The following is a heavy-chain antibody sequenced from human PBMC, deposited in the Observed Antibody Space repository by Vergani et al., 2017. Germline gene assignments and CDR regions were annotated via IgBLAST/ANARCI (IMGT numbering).Heavy chain of an antibody. J-gene: IGHJ5*02. CDR2: IYYSENK. D-gene: IGHD6-19*01. CDR3: ASDTHSGQRADR. Sequence: QVQLQESGPGLVKPSETLSLTCTVSNYSISRGYFWGWIRQSPGKGLEWIGSIYYSENKFYNPSLESRVTLSIDTNKNQFSLKLKFVTAADTAVYYCASDTHSGQRADRWGQGILVTVTS. CDR1: NYSISRGYF. V-gene: IGHV4-38-2*02.